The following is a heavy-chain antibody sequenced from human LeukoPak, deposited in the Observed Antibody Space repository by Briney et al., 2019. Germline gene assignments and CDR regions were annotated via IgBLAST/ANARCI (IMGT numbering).Heavy chain of an antibody. J-gene: IGHJ4*02. V-gene: IGHV3-66*02. Sequence: PGGSLRLSCAASGFTVSSNYMSWVRQAPGKGLEWVSVIYSGGSTYYSDSVKGRFTISRDNSKNTLYLQMNSLRAEDTAVYYCARDIGYNNPFDYWGQGTLVTVSS. CDR3: ARDIGYNNPFDY. CDR2: IYSGGST. D-gene: IGHD5-24*01. CDR1: GFTVSSNY.